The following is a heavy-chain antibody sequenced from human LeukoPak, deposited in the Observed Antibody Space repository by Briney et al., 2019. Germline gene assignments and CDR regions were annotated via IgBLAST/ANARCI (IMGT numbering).Heavy chain of an antibody. D-gene: IGHD3-22*01. CDR2: IYSGGST. CDR3: ARAGELDSSGYYPYYFDY. J-gene: IGHJ4*02. V-gene: IGHV3-66*01. CDR1: GFTVSSNY. Sequence: GGSLRLSCAASGFTVSSNYMSWVRQAPGEGLEWVSVIYSGGSTYYADSVKGRFAISRDNSKNTLYLQTNSLRAEDTAVYYCARAGELDSSGYYPYYFDYWGQGTLVTVSS.